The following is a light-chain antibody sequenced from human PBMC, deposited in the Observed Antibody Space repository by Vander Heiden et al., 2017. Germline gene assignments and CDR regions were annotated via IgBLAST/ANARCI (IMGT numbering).Light chain of an antibody. Sequence: QSALTQPPSASGSPGQSVTISCTGTSSDIGGYNYVSWYQQHPGKVPKLIIYEVSERPSGVPDLFSGSRSGNTASLTVSGLQAEDEADYYCSSYAGINNLVFGGGTKLTVL. V-gene: IGLV2-8*01. CDR1: SSDIGGYNY. CDR2: EVS. CDR3: SSYAGINNLV. J-gene: IGLJ2*01.